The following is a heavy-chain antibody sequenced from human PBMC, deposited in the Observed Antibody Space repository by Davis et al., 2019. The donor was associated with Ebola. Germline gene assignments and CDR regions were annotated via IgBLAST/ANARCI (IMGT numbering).Heavy chain of an antibody. V-gene: IGHV4-59*12. CDR3: ARRVGSGYYYYYGMDV. D-gene: IGHD3-10*01. J-gene: IGHJ6*02. CDR1: GGSISSYY. CDR2: IYYSGST. Sequence: MPSETLSLTCTVSGGSISSYYWSWIRQPPGKGLEWIGYIYYSGSTNYNPSLKSRVTISVDTSKNQFSLKLSSVTAADTAVYYCARRVGSGYYYYYGMDVWGQGTTVTVSS.